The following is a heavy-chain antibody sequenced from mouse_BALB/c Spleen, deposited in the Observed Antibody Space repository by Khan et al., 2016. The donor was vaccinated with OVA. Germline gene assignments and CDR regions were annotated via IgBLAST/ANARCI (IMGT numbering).Heavy chain of an antibody. D-gene: IGHD2-3*01. V-gene: IGHV5-9-4*01. CDR2: ITTGGSYT. CDR1: GFTFSSYA. J-gene: IGHJ4*01. CDR3: ASKIYDCYSYAMDY. Sequence: EVELVESGGDLVKPGGSLKLSCAASGFTFSSYAMSWVRQSPEKRLEWVAEITTGGSYTSYPDTVTGRFTISRDNAKNNLYLEMSSLRSEDTAMYYCASKIYDCYSYAMDYWGQGTSVTVSS.